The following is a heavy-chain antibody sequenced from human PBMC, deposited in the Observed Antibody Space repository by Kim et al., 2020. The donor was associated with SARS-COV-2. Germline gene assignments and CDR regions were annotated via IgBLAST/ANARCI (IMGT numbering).Heavy chain of an antibody. V-gene: IGHV3-74*01. CDR3: ARGSFQQGFDP. Sequence: GGSLRLSCEASGFTFSSYWMNWVRQGPGKGLVWVSRIKSDGSDTHYADSVKGRFTISRDNAKNTLHLQLNSLGVEDTAMYYCARGSFQQGFDPWGQGTLVTASS. CDR1: GFTFSSYW. D-gene: IGHD6-13*01. CDR2: IKSDGSDT. J-gene: IGHJ5*02.